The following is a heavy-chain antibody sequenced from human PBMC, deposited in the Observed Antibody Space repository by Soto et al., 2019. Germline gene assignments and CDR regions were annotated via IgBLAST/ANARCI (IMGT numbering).Heavy chain of an antibody. CDR1: GFTFSSYS. CDR2: IYYSGST. J-gene: IGHJ4*02. Sequence: PGGSLRLSCAASGFTFSSYSMNWVRQPPGKGLEWIGYIYYSGSTNYNPSLKSRVTISVDTSKNQFSLKLSTVTAADTAVYYCARVDPDGYNWLDYWGQGTLVTVSS. V-gene: IGHV4-59*01. CDR3: ARVDPDGYNWLDY. D-gene: IGHD1-1*01.